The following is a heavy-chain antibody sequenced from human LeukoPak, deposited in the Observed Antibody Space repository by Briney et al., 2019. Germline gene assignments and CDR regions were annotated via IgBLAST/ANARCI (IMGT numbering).Heavy chain of an antibody. CDR2: ISGSGGST. D-gene: IGHD3-22*01. CDR3: AKDPYYDSSGWGLDY. J-gene: IGHJ4*02. Sequence: GGSLRLSCAASGFTFSSYAMSWVRQAPGKGLEWVSAISGSGGSTYYADSVKGRFTISRDNSKNTLYLQMNSLRAEDTAVYYCAKDPYYDSSGWGLDYWGQGTLVTVSS. V-gene: IGHV3-23*01. CDR1: GFTFSSYA.